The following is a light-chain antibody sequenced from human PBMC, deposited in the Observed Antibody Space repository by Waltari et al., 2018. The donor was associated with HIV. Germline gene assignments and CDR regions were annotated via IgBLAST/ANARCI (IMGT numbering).Light chain of an antibody. CDR2: DVT. CDR1: SSDVGGYNY. V-gene: IGLV2-11*01. Sequence: QSALTQPRSVSGSPGQSVTISCTGPSSDVGGYNYVPWYQQNPGKAPKFIIYDVTKRPSGVPDRFSGSKSGNTASLTISGLQAEDEADYYCCSYAGNYPVLFGGGTKLTVL. J-gene: IGLJ3*02. CDR3: CSYAGNYPVL.